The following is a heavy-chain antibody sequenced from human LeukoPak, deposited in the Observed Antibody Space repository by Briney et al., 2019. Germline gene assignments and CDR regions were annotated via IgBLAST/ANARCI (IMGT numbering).Heavy chain of an antibody. J-gene: IGHJ4*02. CDR2: IKQDGSEK. CDR3: ARDEPSHDSTDLDY. Sequence: GGSLRLSCAASGFTFSSYWMSWVRQAPGKGLEWVANIKQDGSEKYYVDSVKGRITISRDNAKNTLYLQMNSLRADDTAVYYCARDEPSHDSTDLDYWGQGTLVTVSS. V-gene: IGHV3-7*01. D-gene: IGHD3-22*01. CDR1: GFTFSSYW.